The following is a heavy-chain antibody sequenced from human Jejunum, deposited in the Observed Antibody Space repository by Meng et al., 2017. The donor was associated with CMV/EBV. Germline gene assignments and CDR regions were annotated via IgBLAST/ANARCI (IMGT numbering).Heavy chain of an antibody. CDR1: GYTFTTYG. CDR3: VRDFWSDFYAY. Sequence: QVQLVQSGAGVKKPGASVKVSCKTSGYTFTTYGISWVRQAPGQGLEWVGWSSTSNGNTHYAQKVQDRVTMTTDTSTSTAYMELRSLTSDDTAVYYCVRDFWSDFYAYWGQGTLVTVSS. J-gene: IGHJ4*02. CDR2: SSTSNGNT. D-gene: IGHD3-3*01. V-gene: IGHV1-18*01.